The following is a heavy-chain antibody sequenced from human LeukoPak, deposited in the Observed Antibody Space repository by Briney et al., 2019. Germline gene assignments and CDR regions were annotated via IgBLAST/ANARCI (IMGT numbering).Heavy chain of an antibody. D-gene: IGHD5-12*01. CDR3: ARGYSGYDSLGY. V-gene: IGHV4-59*01. J-gene: IGHJ4*02. Sequence: WETLSLTCAVSGGSLSSYYWSWIRQPPGKGLEWIGYIYYSGSTNYNPSLKSRVTISVDTSKNQFSLKLSSVTAADTAVYYCARGYSGYDSLGYWGQGTLVTVSS. CDR1: GGSLSSYY. CDR2: IYYSGST.